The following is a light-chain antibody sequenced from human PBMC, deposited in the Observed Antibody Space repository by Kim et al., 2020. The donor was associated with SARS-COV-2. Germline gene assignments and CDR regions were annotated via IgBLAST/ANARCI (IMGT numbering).Light chain of an antibody. J-gene: IGLJ3*02. CDR3: QAWDSSTWV. V-gene: IGLV3-1*01. Sequence: SYELTQPPSVSVSPGQTASITCSGDELGDKYACWYQQKPGQSPVLVIYQDTKRPSGIPERFSGSNSGNTATLTISWTQALDEADYYCQAWDSSTWVFGGGTQLTVL. CDR2: QDT. CDR1: ELGDKY.